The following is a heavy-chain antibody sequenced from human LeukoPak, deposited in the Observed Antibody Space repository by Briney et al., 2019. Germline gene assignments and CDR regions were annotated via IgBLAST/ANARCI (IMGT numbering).Heavy chain of an antibody. D-gene: IGHD2-2*01. CDR1: AFTFTNYW. Sequence: GGSLRLSCAASAFTFTNYWMSWVRQAPGKGLEWVANIKEDGSEKYYVDSVKGRFTISRDNAKNSLYLQMNSLRAEDTAVYYCVRDNCTGTSCHHFDYWGQGALVTVSS. CDR2: IKEDGSEK. J-gene: IGHJ4*02. V-gene: IGHV3-7*01. CDR3: VRDNCTGTSCHHFDY.